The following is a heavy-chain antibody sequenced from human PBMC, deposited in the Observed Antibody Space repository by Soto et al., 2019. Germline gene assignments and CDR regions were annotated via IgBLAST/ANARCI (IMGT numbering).Heavy chain of an antibody. Sequence: GGSLRLSCAASGFTFSSYGMHWVRQAPGKGLEWVAVISYDGSNKYYADSVKGRFTISRDNSKNTLYLQMNSLRAEDTAVYYCATASYDSSGYSDFDYWGHGT. CDR3: ATASYDSSGYSDFDY. D-gene: IGHD3-22*01. CDR2: ISYDGSNK. V-gene: IGHV3-30*03. J-gene: IGHJ4*01. CDR1: GFTFSSYG.